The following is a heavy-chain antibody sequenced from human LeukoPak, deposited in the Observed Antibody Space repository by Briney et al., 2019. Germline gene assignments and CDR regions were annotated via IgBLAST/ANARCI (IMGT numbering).Heavy chain of an antibody. D-gene: IGHD4-23*01. V-gene: IGHV4-34*01. Sequence: PSETLSLTCAVYGGSFSGYYWSWIRQPPGKGLEWIGSIYYSGSTYYNPSLKSRVTISVDTSKNQFSLKLSSVTAADTAVYYCARGDMTTVVQFDYWGQGTLVTVSS. CDR2: IYYSGST. J-gene: IGHJ4*02. CDR1: GGSFSGYY. CDR3: ARGDMTTVVQFDY.